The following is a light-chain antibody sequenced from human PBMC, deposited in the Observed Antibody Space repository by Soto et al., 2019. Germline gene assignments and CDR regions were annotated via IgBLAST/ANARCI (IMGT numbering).Light chain of an antibody. CDR1: SSNFGAGYA. CDR2: GNN. V-gene: IGLV1-40*01. Sequence: QSVLTQPPSVSGAPGQRVTISCSGSSSNFGAGYAVQWYQQLPGTAPKLLIYGNNNRPSGVPDRFSGSKSGTSASLAITGLQAEDEADYYCSSYAGSNNLVFGGGTKLTVL. J-gene: IGLJ3*02. CDR3: SSYAGSNNLV.